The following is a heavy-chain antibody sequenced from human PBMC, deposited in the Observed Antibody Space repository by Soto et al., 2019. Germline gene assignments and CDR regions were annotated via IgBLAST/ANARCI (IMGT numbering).Heavy chain of an antibody. V-gene: IGHV3-23*01. CDR1: GFTFSNYA. J-gene: IGHJ4*02. D-gene: IGHD1-1*01. Sequence: EVQLLESGGHLVQPGGSLRLSCAASGFTFSNYAMSWVRQAPGKGLEWVSTISGSGGDTYYEDSVKGRFTISRDNSKNTLYLQMSSLRAEDTAVYYCAKGDSTDDQFDHWGQGTLVTVSS. CDR2: ISGSGGDT. CDR3: AKGDSTDDQFDH.